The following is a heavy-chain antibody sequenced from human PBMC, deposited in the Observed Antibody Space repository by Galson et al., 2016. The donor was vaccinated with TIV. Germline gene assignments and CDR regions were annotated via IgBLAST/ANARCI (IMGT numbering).Heavy chain of an antibody. CDR2: IYWDDDT. CDR1: GFSLSASGVG. CDR3: AHEGGYFDY. V-gene: IGHV2-5*02. D-gene: IGHD1-26*01. Sequence: PALVKPPQTVTLTCSLSGFSLSASGVGVAWIRQPPGKALEWLALIYWDDDTRYNPSQKNRLNITKDTSKNQVVLTMTNTDPVDTATYYCAHEGGYFDYWGQEALFTVS. J-gene: IGHJ4*02.